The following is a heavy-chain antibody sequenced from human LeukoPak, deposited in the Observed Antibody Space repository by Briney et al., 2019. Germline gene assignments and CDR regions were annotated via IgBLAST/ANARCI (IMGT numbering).Heavy chain of an antibody. J-gene: IGHJ4*02. Sequence: GGSLRLSCAASGFTFGSYAIHWVRQAQGKGLEWVAVISYDGTYKYYADSVKGRFNISRDNSKNTLFLQMNSLRDEDTAVYYCARDSGSSGYGFDYWGQGTLVTVSS. CDR3: ARDSGSSGYGFDY. V-gene: IGHV3-30-3*01. CDR1: GFTFGSYA. CDR2: ISYDGTYK. D-gene: IGHD3-22*01.